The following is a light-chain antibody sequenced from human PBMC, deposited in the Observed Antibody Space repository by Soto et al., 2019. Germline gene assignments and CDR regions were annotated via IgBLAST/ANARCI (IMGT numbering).Light chain of an antibody. J-gene: IGKJ1*01. CDR3: QQSYSTPWT. V-gene: IGKV1-39*01. CDR1: QSISDY. Sequence: DIRLTQSAASLSAAFGDRVTITCGTSQSISDYLNWYQRQPGKAPKPLIYAASSLQSGVPSRFSGSAYGTDFNLTISSLQTEDFATYYCQQSYSTPWTFGQGTKVDTK. CDR2: AAS.